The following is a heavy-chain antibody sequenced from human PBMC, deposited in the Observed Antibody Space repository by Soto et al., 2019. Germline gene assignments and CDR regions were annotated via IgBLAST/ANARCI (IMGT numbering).Heavy chain of an antibody. D-gene: IGHD3-9*01. J-gene: IGHJ4*02. CDR1: GGSFSGYY. V-gene: IGHV4-34*01. CDR3: ARGGPRTGLLTGKGFSY. CDR2: INHSGST. Sequence: QVQLQQWGAGLLKPSETLSLTCAVYGGSFSGYYWSWIRQPPGKGLEWIGEINHSGSTNYNPSLKSRVTISVDTSKNQFFLKLSSVTAADTAVYCWARGGPRTGLLTGKGFSYWGQGTLVTVSS.